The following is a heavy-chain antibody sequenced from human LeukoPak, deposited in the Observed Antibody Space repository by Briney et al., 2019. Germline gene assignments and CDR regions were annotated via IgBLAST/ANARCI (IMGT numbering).Heavy chain of an antibody. Sequence: SETLSLTCTVSGDTINPYHWTWIRQTAGKGLEWIGRVHMSGSTNYNPPLWSRVAISMDNSKNQFSLKVNSVTAADTGVYYCARDESSRDDSGGYHYWGQGTLVTVSS. CDR3: ARDESSRDDSGGYHY. V-gene: IGHV4-4*07. D-gene: IGHD3-22*01. CDR1: GDTINPYH. CDR2: VHMSGST. J-gene: IGHJ4*02.